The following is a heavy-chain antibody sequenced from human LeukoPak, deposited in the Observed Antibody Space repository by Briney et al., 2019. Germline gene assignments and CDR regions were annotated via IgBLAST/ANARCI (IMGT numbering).Heavy chain of an antibody. D-gene: IGHD6-6*01. J-gene: IGHJ4*02. CDR3: AKGSIAARSSY. CDR2: ISGSGGST. Sequence: GGSLRLSCAASGFTFSSYAMSWVRQAPGKGLEWVSAISGSGGSTYYADSVKGRFTISRDNSKNTLYLQMNSLRAEGTAVYYCAKGSIAARSSYWGQGTLVTVSS. V-gene: IGHV3-23*01. CDR1: GFTFSSYA.